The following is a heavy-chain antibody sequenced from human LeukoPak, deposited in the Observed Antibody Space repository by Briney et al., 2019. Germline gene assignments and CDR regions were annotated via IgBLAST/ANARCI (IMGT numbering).Heavy chain of an antibody. CDR3: ARGSSGYDLPDY. CDR2: IYYSGST. D-gene: IGHD5-12*01. CDR1: GGSISSYY. J-gene: IGHJ4*02. Sequence: SETLSLTCTVSGGSISSYYWSWIRQPPGKGLEWIGYIYYSGSTNYSPSLKSRVTISVDTSKNQFSLKLSSVTAADTAVYFCARGSSGYDLPDYWGQGTLVTVSS. V-gene: IGHV4-59*01.